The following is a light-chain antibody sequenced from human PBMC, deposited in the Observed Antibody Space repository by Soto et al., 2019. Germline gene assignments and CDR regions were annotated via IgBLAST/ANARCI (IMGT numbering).Light chain of an antibody. V-gene: IGKV4-1*01. J-gene: IGKJ4*01. CDR2: WAS. CDR1: QSVLFSSTNVNY. Sequence: DIVMTQSPDSLAVSLGERATVNCKSSQSVLFSSTNVNYLAWYQQKPGQPPRLLIYWASTREFGVPDRFSGSGSATDFTLTISSLQAEDVAVYYCQQYYGSPLTFGGGTRVEI. CDR3: QQYYGSPLT.